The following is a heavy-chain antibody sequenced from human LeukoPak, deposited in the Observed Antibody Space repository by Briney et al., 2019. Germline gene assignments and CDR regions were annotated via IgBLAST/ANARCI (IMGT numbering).Heavy chain of an antibody. D-gene: IGHD3-10*01. CDR3: ARDSYGSGSSYNDYYYYMDV. CDR1: GGSVSGSY. J-gene: IGHJ6*03. V-gene: IGHV4-59*02. Sequence: SETLSLTCTVSGGSVSGSYWSWVRQSPGKGLEWIGYIYYSGATNYNPSLKSRVSISIDTSKNQFSLKLSSVTPADTAVYYCARDSYGSGSSYNDYYYYMDVCGKGTTVTIS. CDR2: IYYSGAT.